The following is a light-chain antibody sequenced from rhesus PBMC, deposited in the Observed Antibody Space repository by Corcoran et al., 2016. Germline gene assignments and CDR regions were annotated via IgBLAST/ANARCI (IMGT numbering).Light chain of an antibody. Sequence: DIQMTQSPSSLSASVGDKVTITCRASQGISSWLAWYQQKPGKAPKLLIFKASSLQGGVPSRFSGNGSCTDFTLTISSLQPEDFATYYCLQYSSSPYSFGQGTKVEIK. CDR1: QGISSW. J-gene: IGKJ2*01. CDR2: KAS. V-gene: IGKV1-22*01. CDR3: LQYSSSPYS.